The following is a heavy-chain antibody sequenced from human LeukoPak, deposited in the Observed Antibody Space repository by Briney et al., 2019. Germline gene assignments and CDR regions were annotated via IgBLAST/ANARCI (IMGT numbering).Heavy chain of an antibody. CDR3: ARVAAMAKDYYYYYMDV. V-gene: IGHV4-59*01. CDR2: IYYSGST. Sequence: SETLSLTCTVSGGSISSYYWSWIRQPPGKGLEWIGYIYYSGSTNYNPSLKSRVTISVDTSKNQFSLKLSSVTAADTAVYYCARVAAMAKDYYYYYMDVWGKGTTVTISS. CDR1: GGSISSYY. D-gene: IGHD5-18*01. J-gene: IGHJ6*03.